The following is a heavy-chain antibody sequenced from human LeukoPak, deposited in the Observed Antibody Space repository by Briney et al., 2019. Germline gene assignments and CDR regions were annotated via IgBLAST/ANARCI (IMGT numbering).Heavy chain of an antibody. V-gene: IGHV5-51*01. J-gene: IGHJ4*02. D-gene: IGHD1-26*01. CDR2: IYPNDSDT. Sequence: GESLKISCEGSGYNFAYYWIGWVRQMPGKGLEWMGIIYPNDSDTRYSPSFQGQVTISAVKSISTAYLQWSSLKASDTAMYYCARRGVVGSKVFDYWGQGTLVTVSS. CDR3: ARRGVVGSKVFDY. CDR1: GYNFAYYW.